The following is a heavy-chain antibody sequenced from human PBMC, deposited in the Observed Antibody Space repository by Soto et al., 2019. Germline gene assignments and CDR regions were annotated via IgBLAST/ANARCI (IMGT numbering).Heavy chain of an antibody. J-gene: IGHJ4*02. CDR3: ARDQPGYSYGYGLGY. V-gene: IGHV3-21*01. D-gene: IGHD5-18*01. Sequence: EVPLVESGGGLVKPGGSLRLSCAASGFTFSSYSMNWVRQAPEKGLEWVSSISSSSSYIYYADSVKGRFTISRDNAKNSLYLQMNSLRAEDTAVYYCARDQPGYSYGYGLGYWGQGTLVTVSS. CDR2: ISSSSSYI. CDR1: GFTFSSYS.